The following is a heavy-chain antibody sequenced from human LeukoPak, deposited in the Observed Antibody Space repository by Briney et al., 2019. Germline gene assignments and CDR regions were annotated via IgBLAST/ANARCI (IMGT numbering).Heavy chain of an antibody. CDR3: ARDGAARLVDY. J-gene: IGHJ4*02. CDR1: GFTFSSYW. Sequence: GGSLRLSCAASGFTFSSYWMSWVRQAPRKGLEWVANIKQDGSEKYYVDSVKGRFTISRDNAKNSLYLQMNSLRAEDTAVYYCARDGAARLVDYWGQGTLVTVSS. V-gene: IGHV3-7*01. CDR2: IKQDGSEK. D-gene: IGHD6-6*01.